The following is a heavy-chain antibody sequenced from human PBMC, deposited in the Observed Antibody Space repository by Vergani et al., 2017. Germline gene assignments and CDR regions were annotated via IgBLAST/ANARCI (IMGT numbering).Heavy chain of an antibody. CDR2: VFWDDDK. D-gene: IGHD2-15*01. J-gene: IGHJ4*02. CDR1: GFSLTTRGVV. CDR3: THRPDCSVGHGYDDY. V-gene: IGHV2-5*02. Sequence: QITLKESGPTLVKPTQPLTLTCTFSGFSLTTRGVVVGWIRQPPGKALEWLAIVFWDDDKRYSPSLRNRVTITRDTSRNQVVLTMTNIDPVDTATYYFTHRPDCSVGHGYDDYWGQGTLVTVSS.